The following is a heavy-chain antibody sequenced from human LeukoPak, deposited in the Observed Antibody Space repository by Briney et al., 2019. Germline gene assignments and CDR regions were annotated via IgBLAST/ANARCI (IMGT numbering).Heavy chain of an antibody. Sequence: GSLRLSCAASGFTFSSYRMNWVRQAPGQGLEWVAVISYDGSNKYYADSVKGRFTISRDNSKNTLYLQMNSLRAEDTAVYYCAKRPRGSYGPEEYFQHWGQGTLVTVSS. CDR3: AKRPRGSYGPEEYFQH. J-gene: IGHJ1*01. D-gene: IGHD5-18*01. V-gene: IGHV3-30*18. CDR1: GFTFSSYR. CDR2: ISYDGSNK.